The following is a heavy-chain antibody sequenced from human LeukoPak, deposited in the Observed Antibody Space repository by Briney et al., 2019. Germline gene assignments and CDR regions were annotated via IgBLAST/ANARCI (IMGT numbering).Heavy chain of an antibody. V-gene: IGHV3-21*05. CDR1: GFTFRIFA. J-gene: IGHJ4*02. CDR3: ARRGPYFDY. Sequence: GGSLRLSCVASGFTFRIFAMSWVRQAPGKGLEWISYISSTSSDIYYLDSVKGRFTISRDNAKNSLYLQMNSLRAEDTSIYYCARRGPYFDYWGQGILVTVSS. CDR2: ISSTSSDI. D-gene: IGHD3-10*01.